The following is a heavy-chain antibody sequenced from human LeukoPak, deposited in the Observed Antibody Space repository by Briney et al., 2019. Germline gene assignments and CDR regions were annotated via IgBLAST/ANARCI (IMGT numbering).Heavy chain of an antibody. J-gene: IGHJ5*02. CDR1: GFTFSNYE. CDR2: ISSSGSI. V-gene: IGHV3-48*03. CDR3: ASTNYYDSSGFSNWFDP. Sequence: GGSLRLSCAASGFTFSNYEMNWVRQAPGKGLEWVSYISSSGSIYYADSVKGRFTISRDNAKNSLYLQMNSLGAEDTAIYYCASTNYYDSSGFSNWFDPWGQGTLVTVSS. D-gene: IGHD3-22*01.